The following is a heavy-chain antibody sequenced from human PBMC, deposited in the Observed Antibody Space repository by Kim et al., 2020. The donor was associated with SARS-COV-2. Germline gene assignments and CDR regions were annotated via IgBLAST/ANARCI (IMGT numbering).Heavy chain of an antibody. CDR1: GGSISSSSYY. J-gene: IGHJ4*02. V-gene: IGHV4-39*01. Sequence: SETLSLTCTVSGGSISSSSYYWGWIRQPPGKGLEWIGSIYYSGSTYYNPSLKSRVTISVDTSKNQFSLKLSSVTAADTAVYYCARQSYDFWSGLDYWGQGTLVPVSS. CDR2: IYYSGST. CDR3: ARQSYDFWSGLDY. D-gene: IGHD3-3*01.